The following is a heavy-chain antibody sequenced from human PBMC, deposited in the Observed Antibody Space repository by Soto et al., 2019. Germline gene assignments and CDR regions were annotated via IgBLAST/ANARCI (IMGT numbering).Heavy chain of an antibody. CDR3: VKESTPPFFDS. J-gene: IGHJ4*02. CDR1: GFIFSSSW. D-gene: IGHD2-15*01. CDR2: IKPDGSEL. V-gene: IGHV3-7*01. Sequence: PGGSLRLSCAASGFIFSSSWMTWVRQAPGKGLEWVANIKPDGSELYYGDSVKGRFTISRDGSTNTIYLQINSLRVEDTAKYFCVKESTPPFFDSWGQGVAVTVSS.